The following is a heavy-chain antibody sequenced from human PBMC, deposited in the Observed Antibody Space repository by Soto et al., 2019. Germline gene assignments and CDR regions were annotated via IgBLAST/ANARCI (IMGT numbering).Heavy chain of an antibody. CDR2: ISAYNGNT. J-gene: IGHJ6*02. Sequence: QVQLVQSGAEVKKPGASVKVSCKASGYTFTSYGISWVRQAPGQGLEWMGWISAYNGNTNYAQKLQGRVTMTTDTSRGTAYMALWSLRSNDTAAYYCASFLAQHYYGMDVWGHGTTVIVSS. CDR3: ASFLAQHYYGMDV. V-gene: IGHV1-18*01. CDR1: GYTFTSYG.